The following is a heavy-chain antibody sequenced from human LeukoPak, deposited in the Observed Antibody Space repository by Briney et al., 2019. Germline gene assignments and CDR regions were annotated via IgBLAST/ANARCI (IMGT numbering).Heavy chain of an antibody. CDR3: AKHSDASGSYYFDY. V-gene: IGHV3-23*01. CDR1: GFTVSDNY. CDR2: ISGTGGTT. Sequence: GGSLRLSCAASGFTVSDNYMSWVRQAPGKGLEWVSSISGTGGTTYYAESVKGRFVISRDNSKNTLYLRRSSLRVEDTARYFCAKHSDASGSYYFDYWGQGILATVSS. D-gene: IGHD6-19*01. J-gene: IGHJ4*02.